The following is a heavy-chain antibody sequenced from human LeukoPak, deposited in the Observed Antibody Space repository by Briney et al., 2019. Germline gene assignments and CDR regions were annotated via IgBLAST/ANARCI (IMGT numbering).Heavy chain of an antibody. CDR1: GGSISSSSYY. CDR2: IYYSGST. J-gene: IGHJ4*02. V-gene: IGHV4-39*07. CDR3: ARDLGYSYVDGY. Sequence: SETLSLTCTVSGGSISSSSYYWGWIRQPPGKGLEWIGSIYYSGSTYYNPSLKSRVTISVDTSKNQFSLKLSSVTAADTAVYYCARDLGYSYVDGYWGQGTLVTVSS. D-gene: IGHD5-18*01.